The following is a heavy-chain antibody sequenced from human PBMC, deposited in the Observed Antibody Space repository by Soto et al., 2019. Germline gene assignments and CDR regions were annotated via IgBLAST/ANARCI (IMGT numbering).Heavy chain of an antibody. D-gene: IGHD6-13*01. CDR1: GFTFSSYS. Sequence: EVQLVESGGGLVKPGGSLRLSCAASGFTFSSYSMNWVRQAPGTGLEWVSSISSSSSYIYYADSVKGRFTISRDNAKNSLYLQRNRLRAEDTAVYYCARLAAAGPFDYWGQGTLVTVSS. CDR3: ARLAAAGPFDY. J-gene: IGHJ4*02. V-gene: IGHV3-21*01. CDR2: ISSSSSYI.